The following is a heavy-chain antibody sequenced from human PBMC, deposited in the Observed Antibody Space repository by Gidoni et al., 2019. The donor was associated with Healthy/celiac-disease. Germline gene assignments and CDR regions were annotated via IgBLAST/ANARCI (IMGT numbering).Heavy chain of an antibody. CDR2: ISYDGSNK. D-gene: IGHD3-22*01. CDR3: ARERRERGYYDSSGYFDY. CDR1: GFTFRSYA. V-gene: IGHV3-30-3*01. J-gene: IGHJ4*02. Sequence: QVQLVESGGGVVQPGRSLRLSCAASGFTFRSYAMHWVRQAPGKGREWVAVISYDGSNKYYADSVKGRFTISRDNSKNTLYLQMNSLRAEDTAVYYCARERRERGYYDSSGYFDYWGQGTLVTVSS.